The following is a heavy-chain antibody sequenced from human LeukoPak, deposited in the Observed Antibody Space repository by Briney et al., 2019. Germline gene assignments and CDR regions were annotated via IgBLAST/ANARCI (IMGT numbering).Heavy chain of an antibody. CDR2: ISWNSGSI. V-gene: IGHV3-9*01. J-gene: IGHJ4*02. D-gene: IGHD3-10*01. CDR3: AKAHSYYYGSGSFDY. Sequence: GGSLRLSCAASGFTFDDYAMHWVRQAPGKGLEWVSGISWNSGSIGYADSVKGRFTISRDNAKNSLYLQMNCLRAEDTALYYCAKAHSYYYGSGSFDYWGQGTLVTVSS. CDR1: GFTFDDYA.